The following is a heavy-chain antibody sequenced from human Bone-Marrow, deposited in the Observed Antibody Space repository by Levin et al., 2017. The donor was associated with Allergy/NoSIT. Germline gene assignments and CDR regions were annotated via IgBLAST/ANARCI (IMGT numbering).Heavy chain of an antibody. D-gene: IGHD3-22*01. V-gene: IGHV2-5*02. CDR1: GFSLTTSGVG. J-gene: IGHJ3*02. Sequence: GSGPTLVKPTQTLTLTCSFSGFSLTTSGVGVGWIRQPPGKALEWLALIYWDDDKRYSPYLKSRVTITKDTSKNQVVLTMTNMDPVDTATYYCAHRNYYYGSSGITHDAFDIWGQGTLVTVSS. CDR3: AHRNYYYGSSGITHDAFDI. CDR2: IYWDDDK.